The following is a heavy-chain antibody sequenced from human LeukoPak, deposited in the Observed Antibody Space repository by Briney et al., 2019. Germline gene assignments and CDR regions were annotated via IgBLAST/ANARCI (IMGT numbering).Heavy chain of an antibody. CDR2: ISYDGSNK. CDR3: AGGSYGYYFDY. V-gene: IGHV3-30*03. D-gene: IGHD5-18*01. Sequence: GGSLRLCCAASGFTFSSYWMHWVRQAPGKGLEWVAVISYDGSNKYYADSVKGRFTISRDNSKNTLYLQMNSLRAEDTAVYYCAGGSYGYYFDYWGQGTPLTVSS. CDR1: GFTFSSYW. J-gene: IGHJ4*02.